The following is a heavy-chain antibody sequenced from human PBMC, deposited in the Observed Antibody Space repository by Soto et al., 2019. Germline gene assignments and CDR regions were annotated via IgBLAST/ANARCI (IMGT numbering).Heavy chain of an antibody. D-gene: IGHD1-26*01. CDR2: ISAYNGNT. CDR3: ARIVGADRRWFDP. J-gene: IGHJ5*02. V-gene: IGHV1-18*01. Sequence: ASVKVTWKESGYSFTRYGISWGRQAPGQGLEWMGLISAYNGNTNYAQKLQGRVTMTTDTSTSTAYMELRSLRSDDTAVYYCARIVGADRRWFDPWGQGTLVTVSS. CDR1: GYSFTRYG.